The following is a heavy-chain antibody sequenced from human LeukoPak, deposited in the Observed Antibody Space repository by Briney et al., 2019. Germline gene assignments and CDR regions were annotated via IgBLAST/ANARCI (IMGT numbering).Heavy chain of an antibody. CDR3: VRDIAVAGTAAFDI. J-gene: IGHJ3*02. D-gene: IGHD6-19*01. V-gene: IGHV3-7*01. Sequence: GGSLRLSCVASGFTFSGHWMTWVRQAPGKGLEWVANIKEDGSDKYYVDSVKGRFTISRDNPKNSLNLQMNSLRAEDTAVYYCVRDIAVAGTAAFDIWGQGTMVTVSS. CDR2: IKEDGSDK. CDR1: GFTFSGHW.